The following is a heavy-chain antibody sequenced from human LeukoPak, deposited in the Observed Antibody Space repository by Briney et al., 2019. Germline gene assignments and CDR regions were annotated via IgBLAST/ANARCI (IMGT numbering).Heavy chain of an antibody. V-gene: IGHV1-69*01. J-gene: IGHJ4*02. D-gene: IGHD5-18*01. Sequence: ASVEVSCKASGGTFSSYAISWVRQAPGQGLEWMGGIIPIFGTANYAQKFQGRVTITADESTSTAYMELSSLRSEDTAVYYCATKRGYSYGSPHWGQGTLVTVSS. CDR1: GGTFSSYA. CDR2: IIPIFGTA. CDR3: ATKRGYSYGSPH.